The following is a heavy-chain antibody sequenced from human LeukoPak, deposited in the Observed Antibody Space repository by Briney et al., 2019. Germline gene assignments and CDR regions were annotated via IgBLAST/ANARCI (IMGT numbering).Heavy chain of an antibody. Sequence: ASVKVSCKTSGYRFSEYYIHWLRQGPGQGLEWMGWINPHNGGTNYAQRFQGRVTMTRATSISTAYMEVTTLRSDDTAVYYCARVDGAIIAFPFESWGQGTPVIVSS. D-gene: IGHD4/OR15-4a*01. CDR1: GYRFSEYY. CDR3: ARVDGAIIAFPFES. J-gene: IGHJ4*02. CDR2: INPHNGGT. V-gene: IGHV1-2*02.